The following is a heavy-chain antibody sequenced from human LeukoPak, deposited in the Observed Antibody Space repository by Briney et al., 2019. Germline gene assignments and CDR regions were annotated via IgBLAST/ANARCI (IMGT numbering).Heavy chain of an antibody. Sequence: SVKVSCKASGGTFRNYAYSWVRQAPGKGLEWMGRIIPILGTANNAQNFQGRVTITTDESTSTAYLEVSSLSSEDAAVYYCARGDGRSSPFDYWGQGTLVTVPS. J-gene: IGHJ4*02. CDR2: IIPILGTA. D-gene: IGHD6-13*01. CDR3: ARGDGRSSPFDY. CDR1: GGTFRNYA. V-gene: IGHV1-69*05.